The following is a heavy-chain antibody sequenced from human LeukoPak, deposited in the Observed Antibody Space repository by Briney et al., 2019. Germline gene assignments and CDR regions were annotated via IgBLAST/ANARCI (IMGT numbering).Heavy chain of an antibody. V-gene: IGHV1-2*02. CDR2: INPTSGGT. D-gene: IGHD4-17*01. CDR1: GYAFTGYY. CDR3: ARADYGHYSDY. J-gene: IGHJ4*02. Sequence: ASVKVSCKSSGYAFTGYYMHWVRQAPGQGLEWMGWINPTSGGTTYAQKFQGSVTMTRDTSISTAYMELSRLTSDDTAVYYCARADYGHYSDYWGQGTLVTVSS.